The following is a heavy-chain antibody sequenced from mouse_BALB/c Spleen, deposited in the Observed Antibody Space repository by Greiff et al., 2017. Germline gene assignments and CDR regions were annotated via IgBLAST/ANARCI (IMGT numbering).Heavy chain of an antibody. Sequence: EVQLVESGGGLVQPGGSRKLSCAASGFTFSSFGMHWVRQAPEKGLEWVAYISSCSSAIYYADTVKGRFTISIDNPKNTLFLQMTSLRSEDTALLYCARAEDERTHEDYYAMDYWGQGTSVTVSS. V-gene: IGHV5-17*02. J-gene: IGHJ4*01. CDR2: ISSCSSAI. CDR1: GFTFSSFG. CDR3: ARAEDERTHEDYYAMDY.